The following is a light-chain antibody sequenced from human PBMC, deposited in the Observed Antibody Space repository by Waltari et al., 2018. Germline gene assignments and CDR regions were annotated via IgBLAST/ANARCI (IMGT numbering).Light chain of an antibody. Sequence: QSVLTQPPSVSGAPGQRSPTPSLGTNPNLGAAPDEHWYQQFSGTAPKLLIFDNDNRPSGVPDRFSGSRSGTSAYLAITGLQTDDEADYFCQSYDSGQWVFGGGTKVTVL. J-gene: IGLJ3*02. CDR1: NPNLGAAPD. CDR3: QSYDSGQWV. V-gene: IGLV1-40*01. CDR2: DND.